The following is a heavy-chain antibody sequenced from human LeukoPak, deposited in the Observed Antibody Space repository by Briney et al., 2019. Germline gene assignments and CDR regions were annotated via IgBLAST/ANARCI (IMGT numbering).Heavy chain of an antibody. CDR1: GGSISSGSYY. CDR3: ARDDFWSGYYTY. Sequence: SETLSLTCTVSGGSISSGSYYWSWIRQPAGKGLEWIGRIHTSGSTNYNPSLKSRVTISVDTSKNQFSLKLSSVTAADTAVYYCARDDFWSGYYTYWGQETLVTVSS. V-gene: IGHV4-61*02. D-gene: IGHD3-3*01. CDR2: IHTSGST. J-gene: IGHJ4*02.